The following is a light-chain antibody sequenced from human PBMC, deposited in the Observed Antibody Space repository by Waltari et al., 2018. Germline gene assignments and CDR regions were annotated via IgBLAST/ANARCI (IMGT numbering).Light chain of an antibody. CDR1: QSVGRT. Sequence: EMALTHSQGPLSLAPGEWARLSCRASQSVGRTLAWYQQKPGQAPRLLIYGASSRATDIPDRFSGSGSGTDFSLTINRLEPEDFAVYFCQHYVRLPATFGQGTKVEIK. V-gene: IGKV3-20*01. CDR3: QHYVRLPAT. CDR2: GAS. J-gene: IGKJ1*01.